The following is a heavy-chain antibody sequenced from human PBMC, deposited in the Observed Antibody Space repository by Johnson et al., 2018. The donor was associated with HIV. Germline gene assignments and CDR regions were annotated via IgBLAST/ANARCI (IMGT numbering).Heavy chain of an antibody. J-gene: IGHJ3*01. Sequence: QVQLVESGGGLVKPGGSLRLYCAAPGFTLSNAWMSWVRQAPGKGLEWVAVISYDGSNKYYADSLKGRFAISRDNSRNTLDLRMDSLRVEDTAVYYCAREAYYARAFDLWGQGTMVTVSS. D-gene: IGHD3-3*01. V-gene: IGHV3-30*03. CDR1: GFTLSNAW. CDR2: ISYDGSNK. CDR3: AREAYYARAFDL.